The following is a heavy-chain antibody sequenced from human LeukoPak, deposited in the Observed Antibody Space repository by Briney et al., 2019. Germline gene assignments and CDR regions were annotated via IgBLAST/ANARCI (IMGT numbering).Heavy chain of an antibody. Sequence: ASETLSLTCTVSGGSISSSSYYWSWIRQPAGKGLEWIGRIYTSGSTNYNPSLKSRVTMSVDTFKNQFSLKLSSVTAADTAVYYCARNTVTVYYYYMDVWGKGTTVTVSS. V-gene: IGHV4-61*02. CDR1: GGSISSSSYY. CDR2: IYTSGST. CDR3: ARNTVTVYYYYMDV. D-gene: IGHD4-11*01. J-gene: IGHJ6*03.